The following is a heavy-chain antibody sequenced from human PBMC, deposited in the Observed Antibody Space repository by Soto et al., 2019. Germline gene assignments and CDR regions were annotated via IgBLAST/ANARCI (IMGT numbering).Heavy chain of an antibody. J-gene: IGHJ6*02. CDR1: GCTFSSYA. CDR2: IIPIFGTA. V-gene: IGHV1-69*13. Sequence: ASVKVSCKASGCTFSSYAISWVLQAPGQGLEWMVGIIPIFGTANYAQKFQGRVTITADESTSTAYMELSSLRSEDTAVYYCAREDSWDFWSGYPHYYYYGMDVWGQGTTVTVSS. CDR3: AREDSWDFWSGYPHYYYYGMDV. D-gene: IGHD3-3*01.